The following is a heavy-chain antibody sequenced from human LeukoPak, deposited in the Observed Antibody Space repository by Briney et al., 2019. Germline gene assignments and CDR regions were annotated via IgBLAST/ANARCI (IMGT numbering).Heavy chain of an antibody. J-gene: IGHJ4*02. Sequence: GGSLRLSCAASGFTFSSHWMSWVRQAPGKGLEWVANIKQDGSEKYYVDSVRGRFTISRDNAKNSLYLQMNSLRVEDTAVYYCARAGIFCTGGSCRKFDYWGQGIPVTVSS. D-gene: IGHD2-15*01. CDR2: IKQDGSEK. CDR1: GFTFSSHW. CDR3: ARAGIFCTGGSCRKFDY. V-gene: IGHV3-7*01.